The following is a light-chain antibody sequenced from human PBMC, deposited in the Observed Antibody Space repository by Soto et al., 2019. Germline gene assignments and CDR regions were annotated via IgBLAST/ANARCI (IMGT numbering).Light chain of an antibody. Sequence: QSVLTQPASVSGSPGQSITISCTGTGSDVGGYNYVSWYQQHPGKAPKLMIYGVSNRPSGISNRFSGSKSGNTASLTISGLQAEDEADYYCSSYTSSISWVFGGGTKLTVL. J-gene: IGLJ3*02. CDR1: GSDVGGYNY. V-gene: IGLV2-14*01. CDR2: GVS. CDR3: SSYTSSISWV.